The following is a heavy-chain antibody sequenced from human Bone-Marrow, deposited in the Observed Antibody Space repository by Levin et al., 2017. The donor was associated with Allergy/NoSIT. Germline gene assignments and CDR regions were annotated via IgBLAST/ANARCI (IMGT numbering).Heavy chain of an antibody. Sequence: SCAASECTGRTEEMRGGRKGEGKWLEWLSFIYTDGITLSSSSVPCLFPISRDDSKNTLHLQMNSLRAEDTAVYYCARGGPGPYYFDSWGQGTLVTVSS. D-gene: IGHD3-16*01. CDR2: IYTDGIT. CDR3: ARGGPGPYYFDS. CDR1: ECTGRTEE. V-gene: IGHV3-53*01. J-gene: IGHJ4*02.